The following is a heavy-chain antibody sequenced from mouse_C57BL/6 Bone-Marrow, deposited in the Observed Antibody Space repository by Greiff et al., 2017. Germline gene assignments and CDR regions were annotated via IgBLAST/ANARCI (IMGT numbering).Heavy chain of an antibody. CDR2: IWSGGST. CDR1: GFSLTSYG. V-gene: IGHV2-2*01. CDR3: ARGVVARDYYAMDY. Sequence: QVKLQQSGPGLVQPSQSLSITCTVSGFSLTSYGVHWVRQSPGKGLEWLGVIWSGGSTDYNAAFISRLSLSKDNSKSQVFFKMNSLQADDTAIYYCARGVVARDYYAMDYWGQGTSVTVSS. D-gene: IGHD1-1*01. J-gene: IGHJ4*01.